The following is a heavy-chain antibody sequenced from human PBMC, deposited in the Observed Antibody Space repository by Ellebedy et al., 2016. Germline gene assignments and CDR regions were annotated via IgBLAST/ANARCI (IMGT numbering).Heavy chain of an antibody. J-gene: IGHJ4*02. CDR2: ISGSGYST. CDR3: ARQLGYCTDGNCYFDY. V-gene: IGHV3-23*01. CDR1: GFTFSSHA. Sequence: GESLKISXAASGFTFSSHAMSWVRQAPGKGLEWVSGISGSGYSTYYADSVKGRLTISRDNSQNTLYLQMNSLRAGDTSLYYCARQLGYCTDGNCYFDYWGQGTLVTVSS. D-gene: IGHD2-8*01.